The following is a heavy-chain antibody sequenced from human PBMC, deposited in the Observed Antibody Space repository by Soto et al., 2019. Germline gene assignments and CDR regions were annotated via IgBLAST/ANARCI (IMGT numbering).Heavy chain of an antibody. J-gene: IGHJ5*02. CDR2: IHTTSSGT. CDR3: ARVTPSSGSYRLYNWCDP. V-gene: IGHV1-2*02. Sequence: GSGQVFFRACGYPFTGYYMHLVRQAPGQGLEWIRCIHTTSSGTNYSQKVHVRVTMTRDTSIRTAYMELSRLRSYDTALYYCARVTPSSGSYRLYNWCDPWGQLTMGAVSS. D-gene: IGHD1-26*01. CDR1: GYPFTGYY.